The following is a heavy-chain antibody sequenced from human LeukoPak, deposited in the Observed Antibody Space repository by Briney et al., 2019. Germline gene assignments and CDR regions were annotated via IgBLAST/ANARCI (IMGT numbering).Heavy chain of an antibody. V-gene: IGHV5-51*01. CDR1: GYSFTSYL. Sequence: GESLKISCKGSGYSFTSYLIGWVRQMPGKGLEGMGVIYPGNSGPRYSPSFHGQVTISTDKSISTAYLQWSSLKASDTAVYYCARQATCTTPFDSGGRGTLVTVSS. CDR2: IYPGNSGP. CDR3: ARQATCTTPFDS. D-gene: IGHD1-14*01. J-gene: IGHJ4*02.